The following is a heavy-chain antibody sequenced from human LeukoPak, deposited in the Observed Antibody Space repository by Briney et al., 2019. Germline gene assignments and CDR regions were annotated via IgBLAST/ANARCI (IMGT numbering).Heavy chain of an antibody. CDR1: GFTFRNYG. Sequence: GGSLRLSCAASGFTFRNYGMSWVRQAPGKGLGWVSAITGSGDGTYYADSLKGRFTVSRDNSKNTLFLQMNSLRAEDTAVYYCAKDSPVATMWGQGTMVTVSS. CDR2: ITGSGDGT. D-gene: IGHD5-12*01. J-gene: IGHJ3*02. V-gene: IGHV3-23*01. CDR3: AKDSPVATM.